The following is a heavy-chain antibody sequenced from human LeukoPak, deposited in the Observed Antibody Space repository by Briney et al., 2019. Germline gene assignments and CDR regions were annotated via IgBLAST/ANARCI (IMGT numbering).Heavy chain of an antibody. CDR3: ARKNRITIFGVVGPYHMDV. Sequence: GASVKVSCKASGYTFTSYDINWVRQATGQGLEWMGWMNPNSGNTGYAQKFQGRVTMTRNTSISTAYMELSSLRSEDTAVYYCARKNRITIFGVVGPYHMDVWGKGTTVTVSS. D-gene: IGHD3-3*01. CDR2: MNPNSGNT. V-gene: IGHV1-8*01. CDR1: GYTFTSYD. J-gene: IGHJ6*03.